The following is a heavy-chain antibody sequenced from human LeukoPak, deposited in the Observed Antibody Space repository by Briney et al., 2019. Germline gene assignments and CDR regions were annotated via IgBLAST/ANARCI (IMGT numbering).Heavy chain of an antibody. Sequence: PSETLSLTCTVSGGSISSSSYYWGWIRQPPGKGLEWIGSIYYSGSTYYNPSLKSRVTISVDTSKNQFSLKLSSVTAADTAVYYCARVSGSYFGAIDYWGQGTLVTVSS. CDR1: GGSISSSSYY. V-gene: IGHV4-39*07. D-gene: IGHD1-26*01. CDR2: IYYSGST. J-gene: IGHJ4*02. CDR3: ARVSGSYFGAIDY.